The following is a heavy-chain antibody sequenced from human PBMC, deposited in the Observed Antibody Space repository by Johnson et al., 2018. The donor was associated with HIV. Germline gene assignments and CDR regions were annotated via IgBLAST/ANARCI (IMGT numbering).Heavy chain of an antibody. D-gene: IGHD6-19*01. CDR1: GFNFSSYG. CDR3: ARERGNMIAVADADAFDI. Sequence: QVQLVESGGGVVQPGRSLRLSCEASGFNFSSYGMHWVRQAPGKGLEWVAVIWYDGSNKYYADSVKGRFTISRDNSKNTLYLQMNSLRAEDTAVYYCARERGNMIAVADADAFDIWGQGTMVTVSS. V-gene: IGHV3-30*19. J-gene: IGHJ3*02. CDR2: IWYDGSNK.